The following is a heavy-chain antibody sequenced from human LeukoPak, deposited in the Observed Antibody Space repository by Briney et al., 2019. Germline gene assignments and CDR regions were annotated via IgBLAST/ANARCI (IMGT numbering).Heavy chain of an antibody. J-gene: IGHJ4*02. CDR2: INPRDHSS. CDR1: GYTLTNNY. V-gene: IGHV1-46*01. D-gene: IGHD3-9*01. CDR3: ARGYDTLTGSLDY. Sequence: ASVKVSCKASGYTLTNNYMHWVRQAPGQGLEWMGMINPRDHSSTYAQSFQGRVTLTSDTSTNTAYMELSSPKSEDTAVYYCARGYDTLTGSLDYWGRGTLVTVTS.